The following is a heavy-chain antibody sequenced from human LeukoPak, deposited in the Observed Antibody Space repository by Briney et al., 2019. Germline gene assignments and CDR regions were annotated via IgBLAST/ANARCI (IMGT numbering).Heavy chain of an antibody. CDR2: INPNSGGT. CDR3: ARAGDCGGDCYSDY. Sequence: GASVKVSCKASGYTFTGYYMHWVRQAPGQGLEGMGWINPNSGGTNYAQKFQGRVTMTRDTSISTAYMELSRLRFDDTAVYYCARAGDCGGDCYSDYWGQGTLVTVSS. CDR1: GYTFTGYY. J-gene: IGHJ4*02. V-gene: IGHV1-2*02. D-gene: IGHD2-21*02.